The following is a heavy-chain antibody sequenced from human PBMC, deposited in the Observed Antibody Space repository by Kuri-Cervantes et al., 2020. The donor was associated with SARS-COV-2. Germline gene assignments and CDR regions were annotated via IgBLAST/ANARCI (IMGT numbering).Heavy chain of an antibody. V-gene: IGHV4-59*01. CDR2: IYYSGST. CDR1: GGSISSYY. J-gene: IGHJ4*02. Sequence: SETLSLTCTVSGGSISSYYWSWIRQPPGKGLEWIGYIYYSGSTNYNPSLKSRVTISVDTSKNQFSLKLSSVTAAGTAIYYCARSWVSVAARYGGFDNWGQGTLVTVSS. D-gene: IGHD6-19*01. CDR3: ARSWVSVAARYGGFDN.